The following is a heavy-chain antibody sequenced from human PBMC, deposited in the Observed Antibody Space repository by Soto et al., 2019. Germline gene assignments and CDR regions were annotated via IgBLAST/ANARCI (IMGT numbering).Heavy chain of an antibody. CDR2: ISSSGKTI. J-gene: IGHJ4*02. V-gene: IGHV3-48*03. CDR1: GFTFSSYE. Sequence: GSLRLSCAASGFTFSSYEMNWVRQAPGKGLEWVSYISSSGKTIYYADSVKGRFTISRDNAKNSLYLQMNSLRTEDTAVYYCARESKRITIFGVGITGPFDYWGQGTLVTVSS. D-gene: IGHD3-3*01. CDR3: ARESKRITIFGVGITGPFDY.